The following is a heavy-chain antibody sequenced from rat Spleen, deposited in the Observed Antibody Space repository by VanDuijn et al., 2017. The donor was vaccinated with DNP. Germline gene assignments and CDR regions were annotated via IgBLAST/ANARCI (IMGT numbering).Heavy chain of an antibody. D-gene: IGHD1-11*01. Sequence: EVQLVESGGGLVQPGRSLKLSCTASGFTFSDYYMAWVRQAPTKGLEWVASISYDGSSTYYRDSVKGRFTISRDNAKSSLYLQMDSLRSEDTATYYCTRPRGSYGGYRMDAWGQGTSVSVSS. CDR3: TRPRGSYGGYRMDA. CDR1: GFTFSDYY. J-gene: IGHJ4*01. CDR2: ISYDGSST. V-gene: IGHV5-20*01.